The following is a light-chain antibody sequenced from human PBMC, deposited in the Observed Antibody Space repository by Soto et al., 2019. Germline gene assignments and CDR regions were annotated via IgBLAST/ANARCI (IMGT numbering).Light chain of an antibody. J-gene: IGKJ1*01. CDR2: SAS. V-gene: IGKV1-27*01. Sequence: DIQMTQSPSSLSASVGDSVTITCRASQGINNYLAWYQQKPGKVPVLLIYSASTLKSGVPSRFSGRGAGTDFTLTISSLQHEDFATYYCQKYDRAPRTFGQGTKVDIK. CDR1: QGINNY. CDR3: QKYDRAPRT.